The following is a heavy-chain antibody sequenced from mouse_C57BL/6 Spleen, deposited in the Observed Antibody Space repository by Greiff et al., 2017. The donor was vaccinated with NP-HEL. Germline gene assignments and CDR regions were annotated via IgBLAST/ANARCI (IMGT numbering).Heavy chain of an antibody. Sequence: EVKVVESGGDLVKPGGSLKLSCAASGFTFSSYGMSWVRQTPDKRLEWVATISSGGSYTYYPDSVKGRFTISRDNAKNTLYLQMSSLKSEDTAMYYCARPGVIYAMDYWGQGTSVTVSS. V-gene: IGHV5-6*01. CDR3: ARPGVIYAMDY. CDR2: ISSGGSYT. CDR1: GFTFSSYG. D-gene: IGHD2-5*01. J-gene: IGHJ4*01.